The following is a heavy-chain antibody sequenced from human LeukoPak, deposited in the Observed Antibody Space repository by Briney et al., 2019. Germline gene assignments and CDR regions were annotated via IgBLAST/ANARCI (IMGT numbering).Heavy chain of an antibody. V-gene: IGHV3-21*01. CDR2: ISSSSSYI. D-gene: IGHD4-11*01. J-gene: IGHJ4*02. CDR3: ARLTKAFFDY. Sequence: PGGSLRLSCAASGFTFSSYSMNWVRQAPGKGLEWVSSISSSSSYIYYADSVKGRFTISRDNAKNSLYLQMNGLRAEDTAVYYCARLTKAFFDYWGQGTLVTVSS. CDR1: GFTFSSYS.